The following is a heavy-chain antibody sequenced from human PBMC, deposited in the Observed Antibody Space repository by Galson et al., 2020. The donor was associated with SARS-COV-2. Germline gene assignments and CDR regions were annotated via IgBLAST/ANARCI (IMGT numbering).Heavy chain of an antibody. V-gene: IGHV4-39*01. Sequence: ETSETLSLTCTVSGDSFNSIAYYWGWIRQPPGRGLEWIGRTYYSASIYYNPSLKSRVTISVDTSNNQFSLRLNSVTAADTAVYYCARHYYYDRSGDYPDLFEFWGQGTLGTVSS. D-gene: IGHD3-22*01. CDR2: TYYSASI. CDR3: ARHYYYDRSGDYPDLFEF. CDR1: GDSFNSIAYY. J-gene: IGHJ4*02.